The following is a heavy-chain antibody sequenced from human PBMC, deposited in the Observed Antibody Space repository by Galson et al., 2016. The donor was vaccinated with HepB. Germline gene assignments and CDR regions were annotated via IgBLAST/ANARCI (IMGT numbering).Heavy chain of an antibody. Sequence: SETLSLTCAVSGGSISNSNWWSWVRQPPGKGLEWIGEIYHSGSTNYNPSLKSRVTMSVDKSKSQLSLKLSSVSAADTAVYFCARRMAMSGTRGFDMWGQGTMVTVSS. CDR3: ARRMAMSGTRGFDM. D-gene: IGHD6-19*01. J-gene: IGHJ3*02. CDR1: GGSISNSNW. CDR2: IYHSGST. V-gene: IGHV4-4*02.